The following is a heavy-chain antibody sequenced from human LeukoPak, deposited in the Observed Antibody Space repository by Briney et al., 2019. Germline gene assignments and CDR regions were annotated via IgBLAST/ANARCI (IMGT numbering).Heavy chain of an antibody. D-gene: IGHD3-22*01. CDR1: GFTFSRYA. Sequence: PGGSLRLSCAASGFTFSRYAMSGVRQAPGKGLGWVSAISGSGGSTYYADSVKGRFTISRDNSKNTLYLQMNSLRAEDTAVYYCAKGYYYDSSGYYLYFQHWGQGTLVTVSS. V-gene: IGHV3-23*01. CDR2: ISGSGGST. CDR3: AKGYYYDSSGYYLYFQH. J-gene: IGHJ1*01.